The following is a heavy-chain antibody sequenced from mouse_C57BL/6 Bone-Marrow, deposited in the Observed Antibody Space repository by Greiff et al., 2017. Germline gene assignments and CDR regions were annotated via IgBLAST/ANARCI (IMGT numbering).Heavy chain of an antibody. CDR1: GFTFSSYA. V-gene: IGHV5-4*01. CDR3: ARENWEDY. CDR2: ISDGGSYT. Sequence: EVKLVESGGGLVKPGGSLKLSCAASGFTFSSYAMSWVRQTPEKRLEWVATISDGGSYTYYPDNVKGRFTISRDNAKNSLYLQMSHLKSEDTAMYYCARENWEDYGGQGATLTVSS. J-gene: IGHJ2*01. D-gene: IGHD4-1*01.